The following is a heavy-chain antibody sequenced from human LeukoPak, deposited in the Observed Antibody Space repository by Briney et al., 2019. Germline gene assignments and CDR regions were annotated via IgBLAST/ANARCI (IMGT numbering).Heavy chain of an antibody. CDR3: ARSLGEYTYGLLGY. CDR1: GGSISRYY. V-gene: IGHV4-59*01. CDR2: VYYSGAA. J-gene: IGHJ4*02. Sequence: SETLSLTCTVSGGSISRYYWNWIRQSPGKRLEWIGYVYYSGAANYNPSLKSRVTISVDTSKSQFSLKLSSVTAADTAVYFCARSLGEYTYGLLGYWGQGTLVTVSS. D-gene: IGHD5-18*01.